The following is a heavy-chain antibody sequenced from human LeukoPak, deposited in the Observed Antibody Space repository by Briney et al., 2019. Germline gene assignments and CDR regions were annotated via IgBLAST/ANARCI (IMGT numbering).Heavy chain of an antibody. V-gene: IGHV1-58*02. CDR3: AASSGYYFDYYNYYMDV. Sequence: ASVKVSCKASGFTFTSSAMQWGRQALGQRLEWIGWIVVGSGTTTYAQKFQERVTITRAMSTSTAYMELSSLRSEDTAVYYCAASSGYYFDYYNYYMDVWGKGTTVTVSS. D-gene: IGHD3-22*01. J-gene: IGHJ6*03. CDR1: GFTFTSSA. CDR2: IVVGSGTT.